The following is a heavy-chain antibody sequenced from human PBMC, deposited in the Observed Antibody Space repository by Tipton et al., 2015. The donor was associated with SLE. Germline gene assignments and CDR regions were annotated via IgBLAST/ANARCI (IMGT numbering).Heavy chain of an antibody. CDR3: ARGGVGGYDYLDY. CDR1: GGSFSGYY. D-gene: IGHD5-12*01. CDR2: FFYSGST. Sequence: TLSLTYAVYGGSFSGYYWSWIRQPPGKGLEWLGCFFYSGSTNYNPSLKSRVTLSRDTSKNQFSLSLSSVTAADTAVYYCARGGVGGYDYLDYWGQGTPVVVSS. J-gene: IGHJ4*02. V-gene: IGHV4-59*08.